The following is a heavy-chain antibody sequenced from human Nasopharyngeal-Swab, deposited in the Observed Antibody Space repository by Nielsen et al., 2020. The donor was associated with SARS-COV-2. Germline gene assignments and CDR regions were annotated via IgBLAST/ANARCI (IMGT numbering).Heavy chain of an antibody. CDR1: VYTFTSYY. J-gene: IGHJ6*03. Sequence: ASVTVSCKASVYTFTSYYIHWVRQATGQGLAWMGWMHPNSGNTGYAQKFQGRVTMTRNTSISTAYMELSSLRSEDTAVYYCARGFIVATIFHYYYYMDVWGKGTTVTVSS. D-gene: IGHD5-12*01. CDR3: ARGFIVATIFHYYYYMDV. CDR2: MHPNSGNT. V-gene: IGHV1-8*01.